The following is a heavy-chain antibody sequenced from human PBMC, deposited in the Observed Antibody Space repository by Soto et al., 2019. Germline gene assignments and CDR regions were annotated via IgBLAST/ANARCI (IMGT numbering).Heavy chain of an antibody. J-gene: IGHJ3*02. Sequence: NPSETLSLTCTVSGGSISSSRYCWGWIRQPPGKGLEWIGSIFYSGSTYHNPSLKSRVTISVDTSKNQFSLKLSSVTAADTAVYYCARPPTASLDAFDIWGQGTMVTVSS. CDR2: IFYSGST. CDR3: ARPPTASLDAFDI. V-gene: IGHV4-39*01. CDR1: GGSISSSRYC.